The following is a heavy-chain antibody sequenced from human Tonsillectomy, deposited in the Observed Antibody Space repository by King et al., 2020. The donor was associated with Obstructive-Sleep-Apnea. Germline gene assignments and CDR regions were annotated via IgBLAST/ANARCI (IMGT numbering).Heavy chain of an antibody. CDR3: AKGSYRHDY. V-gene: IGHV3-7*01. J-gene: IGHJ4*02. CDR1: GFTFSDYW. CDR2: IKQDGSEK. D-gene: IGHD3-16*02. Sequence: EVQLLESGGGLVQSGGSLRLSCAASGFTFSDYWMTWVRQAPGKGLEWVANIKQDGSEKYYVDSVKGRFTISRDNADNSLSLQMDSLRAEDTAVYYCAKGSYRHDYWGQGTLVTVSS.